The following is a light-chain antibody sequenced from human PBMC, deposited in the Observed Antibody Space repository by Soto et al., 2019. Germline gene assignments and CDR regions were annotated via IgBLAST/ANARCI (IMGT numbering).Light chain of an antibody. Sequence: DIQMTQSPSTLSASVGDRVTITCRASQSLSSWLAWYQQKPGKAPKVLIYDASNLESGVPSRFSGSGSGTEFTLTISSLQPDDFATYYCQQYNTFSPTFGQGTKLEIK. CDR1: QSLSSW. CDR3: QQYNTFSPT. CDR2: DAS. J-gene: IGKJ2*01. V-gene: IGKV1-5*01.